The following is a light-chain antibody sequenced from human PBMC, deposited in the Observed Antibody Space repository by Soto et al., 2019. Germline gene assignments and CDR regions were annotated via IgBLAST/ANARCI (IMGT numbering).Light chain of an antibody. V-gene: IGKV1-5*03. Sequence: DIQMTQSPSSLSASVGDRFTITCRASQSISNYFNWYQQKPGKAPKLLIYKASTLKSGVPSRFSGSGSGTEFTLTISSLQPDDFATYYCQHYNSYSEAFGQGTKVDIK. J-gene: IGKJ1*01. CDR3: QHYNSYSEA. CDR2: KAS. CDR1: QSISNY.